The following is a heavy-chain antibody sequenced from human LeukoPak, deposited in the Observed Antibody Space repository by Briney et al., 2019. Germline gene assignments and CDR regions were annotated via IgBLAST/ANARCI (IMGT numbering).Heavy chain of an antibody. CDR1: GYTFTSYG. V-gene: IGHV1-18*01. CDR3: ARWERGYSGSYFDAFDI. CDR2: ISAYNGNT. D-gene: IGHD1-26*01. Sequence: ASVKVSCKASGYTFTSYGISWVRQAPGQGLEWMGWISAYNGNTNYAQKLQGRVTMTTDTSTSTAYMELRSLRSDDTAVYYCARWERGYSGSYFDAFDIWGQGTMVTVSS. J-gene: IGHJ3*02.